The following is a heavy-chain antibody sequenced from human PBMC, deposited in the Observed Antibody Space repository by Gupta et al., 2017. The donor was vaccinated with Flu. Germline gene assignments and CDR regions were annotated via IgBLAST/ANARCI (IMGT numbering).Heavy chain of an antibody. D-gene: IGHD3-22*01. J-gene: IGHJ4*02. V-gene: IGHV3-11*01. CDR3: ARESHYGSSGYYYGY. Sequence: DSVKGRFTISRDNTNNSLFLQMDDLRAEDTALYYCARESHYGSSGYYYGYWGQGTPVTVSS.